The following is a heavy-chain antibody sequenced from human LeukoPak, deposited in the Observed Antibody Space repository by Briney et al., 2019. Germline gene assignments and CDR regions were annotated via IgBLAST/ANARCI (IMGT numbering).Heavy chain of an antibody. D-gene: IGHD6-19*01. V-gene: IGHV1-8*01. CDR1: GYTFTSYD. Sequence: ASVKVSCKASGYTFTSYDINWVRQATGQGLEWMGWKNPNSGNTGYAQKFQGGVTMTRNTSISTAYMELSSLRSEDTAVYYCARGGNLQWLVRNYYYGMDVWGQGTTVTVSS. J-gene: IGHJ6*02. CDR2: KNPNSGNT. CDR3: ARGGNLQWLVRNYYYGMDV.